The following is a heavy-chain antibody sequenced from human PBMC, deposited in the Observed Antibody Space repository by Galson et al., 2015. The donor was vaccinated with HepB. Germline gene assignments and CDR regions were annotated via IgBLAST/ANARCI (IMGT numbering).Heavy chain of an antibody. D-gene: IGHD3-10*01. V-gene: IGHV1-8*01. CDR1: GYTFTSYD. CDR2: MNPNSGNT. J-gene: IGHJ4*02. CDR3: ARVRRELLPREDY. Sequence: SVKVSCKASGYTFTSYDINWVRQATGQGLEWMGWMNPNSGNTGYAQKFQGRVTMTRNTSISTAYMEPSSLRSEDTAVYYCARVRRELLPREDYWGQGTLVTVSS.